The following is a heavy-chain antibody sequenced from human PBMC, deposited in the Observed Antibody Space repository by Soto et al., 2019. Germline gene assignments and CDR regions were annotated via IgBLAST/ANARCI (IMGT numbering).Heavy chain of an antibody. CDR1: GYTFTGYY. CDR2: INPNSGGT. V-gene: IGHV1-2*06. Sequence: ASVKVSCKASGYTFTGYYMHWARQAPGQGLEWMGRINPNSGGTNYAQKFQGRVTMTRDTSISTAYMELSRLRSDDTAVYYCASMGSSSGWYGVVDYYYYYGMDVWGQGTTVTVSS. D-gene: IGHD6-19*01. J-gene: IGHJ6*02. CDR3: ASMGSSSGWYGVVDYYYYYGMDV.